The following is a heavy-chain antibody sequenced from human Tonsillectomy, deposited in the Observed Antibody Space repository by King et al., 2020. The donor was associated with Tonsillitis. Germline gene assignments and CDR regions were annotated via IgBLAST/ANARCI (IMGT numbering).Heavy chain of an antibody. V-gene: IGHV2-5*02. CDR1: GFSLSTSGVG. CDR2: IYWDDDK. J-gene: IGHJ4*02. CDR3: ARLTLRYFDCLSPFYY. Sequence: TLQESGPTLVKPTQTLTLTCTFSGFSLSTSGVGVGWIRQPPGKALEWLALIYWDDDKRYSPSLKSRLTITKDTSKNQVVLTMANMDPVDTATYYCARLTLRYFDCLSPFYYWGQGTLVTVSS. D-gene: IGHD3-9*01.